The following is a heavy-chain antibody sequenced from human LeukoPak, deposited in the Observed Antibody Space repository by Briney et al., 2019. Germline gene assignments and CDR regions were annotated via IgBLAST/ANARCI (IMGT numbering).Heavy chain of an antibody. CDR1: GGSFNAYY. V-gene: IGHV4-34*01. Sequence: SETLSLTCAVYGGSFNAYYWTWIRQTPGKGLEWIGEINHSGNTNYNPSLESRDTISADASKNQFSLNLGSVTAADTAIYYCARGLRFIQGPGYYYMDVWGKGTTVTVSS. CDR2: INHSGNT. J-gene: IGHJ6*03. CDR3: ARGLRFIQGPGYYYMDV. D-gene: IGHD3-16*02.